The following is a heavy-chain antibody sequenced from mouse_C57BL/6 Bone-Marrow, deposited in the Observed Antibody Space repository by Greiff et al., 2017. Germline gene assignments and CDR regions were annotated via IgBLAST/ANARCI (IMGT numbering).Heavy chain of an antibody. J-gene: IGHJ1*03. Sequence: VQLQPPGAELVKPGASVKMSCKASGYTFTSYWITWVKQRPGQGLEWIGDIYPGSGSTNYNEKFKSKATLTVDTSSSTAYMQLSSLTSEDSAVYYCAIYYYGSSYVGGTGTTVTVSS. CDR3: AIYYYGSSYV. CDR2: IYPGSGST. CDR1: GYTFTSYW. D-gene: IGHD1-1*01. V-gene: IGHV1-55*01.